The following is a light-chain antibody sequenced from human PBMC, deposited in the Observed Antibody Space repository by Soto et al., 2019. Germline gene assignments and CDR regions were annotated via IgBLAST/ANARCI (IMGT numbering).Light chain of an antibody. J-gene: IGKJ4*01. CDR2: GAS. CDR1: QSVSNY. V-gene: IGKV3-15*01. Sequence: EIVLTQSPATLSLSPGERAILSCRASQSVSNYLSWYQQKPGQAPRLLIHGASYRATGIPDRFSGRGSGTEFTLAISRLQSEDFAVYYCQQYNTWPLTFGGGTKVDIK. CDR3: QQYNTWPLT.